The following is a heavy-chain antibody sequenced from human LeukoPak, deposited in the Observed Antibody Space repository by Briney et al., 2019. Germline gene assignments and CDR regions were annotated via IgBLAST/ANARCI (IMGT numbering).Heavy chain of an antibody. CDR3: AKGAQYCGGDCSGWFDP. V-gene: IGHV3-23*01. J-gene: IGHJ5*02. CDR2: ISGSGGST. D-gene: IGHD2-21*02. Sequence: GGSLRLSCAASGFTFSSYAMSWVRQAPGKGLEWVSAISGSGGSTYYADSVKGRFTISRDNSKNTLYLQMNSLRAEDTAVYYCAKGAQYCGGDCSGWFDPWGQGTLVTVSS. CDR1: GFTFSSYA.